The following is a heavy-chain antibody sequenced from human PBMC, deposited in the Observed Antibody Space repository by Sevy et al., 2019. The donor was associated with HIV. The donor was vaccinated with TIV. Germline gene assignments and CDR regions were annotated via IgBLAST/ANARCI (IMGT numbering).Heavy chain of an antibody. J-gene: IGHJ3*02. CDR1: GDSVSSNSAA. Sequence: SQTLSLTCAISGDSVSSNSAAWNWIRQSPSRGLEWLGRTYYGSKWYNDYAVSVKSRITINPDTSKNQFSLQLNSVTPEDTAVYYCARVGYSSGWFTDAFDIWGQGTMVTVSS. D-gene: IGHD6-19*01. CDR3: ARVGYSSGWFTDAFDI. V-gene: IGHV6-1*01. CDR2: TYYGSKWYN.